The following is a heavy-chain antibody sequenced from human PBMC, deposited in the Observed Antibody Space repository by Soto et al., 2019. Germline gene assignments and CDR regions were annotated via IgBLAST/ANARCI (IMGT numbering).Heavy chain of an antibody. CDR3: ARATGSNHPFDY. CDR2: ISTDGSST. Sequence: EVQLVESGGGLVQPGGSLRFSCAATGSTFSTYGMNWFRQGPGKGLVWVSRISTDGSSTTYADSVKGRFTISRDNAKNTLYLQMNSLRAEDTAVYYCARATGSNHPFDYWGQGSLVTVSS. V-gene: IGHV3-74*01. D-gene: IGHD2-2*01. J-gene: IGHJ4*02. CDR1: GSTFSTYG.